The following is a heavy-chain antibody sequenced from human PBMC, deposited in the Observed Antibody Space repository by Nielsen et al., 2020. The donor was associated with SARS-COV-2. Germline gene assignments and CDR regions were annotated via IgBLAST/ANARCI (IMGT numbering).Heavy chain of an antibody. CDR3: ARSSSFDGMDV. CDR2: IYPGDSDT. D-gene: IGHD6-13*01. CDR1: GSSFRNYW. J-gene: IGHJ6*02. V-gene: IGHV5-51*01. Sequence: GESLKISWKGFGSSFRNYWIGWVRQTPGKGLEWMGIIYPGDSDTRYSPSFQGQVTISADKSISTDYLQWSSLKASDTAMYYCARSSSFDGMDVWGQGTTVTVSS.